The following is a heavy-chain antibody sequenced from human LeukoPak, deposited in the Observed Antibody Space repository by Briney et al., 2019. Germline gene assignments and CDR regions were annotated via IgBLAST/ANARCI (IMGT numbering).Heavy chain of an antibody. CDR3: GRVLAF. J-gene: IGHJ3*01. Sequence: PGGSLRLSCAASGFTFSNYGMHWVRQAPGKGLEWVAIIWYDGSNKYYVDSVKGRFTISRDNSKNTLYLQMNSLRAEDTAVYYCGRVLAFGAQGTRVTVP. V-gene: IGHV3-33*01. D-gene: IGHD3-3*01. CDR2: IWYDGSNK. CDR1: GFTFSNYG.